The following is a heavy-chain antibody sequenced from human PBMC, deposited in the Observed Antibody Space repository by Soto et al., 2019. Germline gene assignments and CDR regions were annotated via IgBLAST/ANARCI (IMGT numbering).Heavy chain of an antibody. V-gene: IGHV3-30*18. D-gene: IGHD6-13*01. CDR1: GFTFSSYG. J-gene: IGHJ4*02. CDR3: AKEKSWYTEPFDY. CDR2: ISYDGSNK. Sequence: GGSLRLSCAASGFTFSSYGMHWVRQAPGKGLEWVAVISYDGSNKYYADSVKGRFTISRDNSKNTLYLQMNSLRAEDTAVYYCAKEKSWYTEPFDYWGQGTLVTVSS.